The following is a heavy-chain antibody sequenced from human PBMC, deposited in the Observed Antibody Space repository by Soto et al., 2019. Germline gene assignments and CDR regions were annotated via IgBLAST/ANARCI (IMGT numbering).Heavy chain of an antibody. CDR3: ARGRYCLTGRCFPNWFDS. V-gene: IGHV4-30-4*01. CDR2: IYKTATT. D-gene: IGHD2-15*01. J-gene: IGHJ5*01. CDR1: GDSIPTIDYF. Sequence: PSETLSLTCSVSGDSIPTIDYFWAWIRQPPGQALEYIGYIYKTATTYYNPSFESRVAISLDTSKSQFSLNVTSVTAPDTAVYFCARGRYCLTGRCFPNWFDSWGPGTLVTVSS.